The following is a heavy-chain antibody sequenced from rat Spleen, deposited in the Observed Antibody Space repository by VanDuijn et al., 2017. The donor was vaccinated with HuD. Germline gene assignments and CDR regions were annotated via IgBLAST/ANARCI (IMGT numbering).Heavy chain of an antibody. CDR2: ISPDCGST. Sequence: EVQLVESGGGLVQPGRSLKLSCVASGFTFSSYWMFWIRQAPGEGLEWLSSISPDCGSTYYPDSMKGRFTNSRDNAENTVYLKMNSLRYEDTATYFCGKDMNYFSTYPFYLMGAWGQGTSVTVSS. J-gene: IGHJ4*01. CDR1: GFTFSSYW. D-gene: IGHD1-2*01. V-gene: IGHV5-58*01. CDR3: GKDMNYFSTYPFYLMGA.